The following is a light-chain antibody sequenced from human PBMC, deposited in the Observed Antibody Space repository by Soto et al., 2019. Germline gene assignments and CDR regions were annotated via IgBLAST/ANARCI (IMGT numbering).Light chain of an antibody. Sequence: EVVLTQSPVTLSLSPGERATLSCRASQSFRGLLAWYQQNPGQAPRLLIYDAYNRATGIPPRFSGIVSGTDFTLTLSSLDTEDSAVYYGQQRHMWPITFGQGTRLEIK. CDR2: DAY. V-gene: IGKV3-11*01. CDR1: QSFRGL. CDR3: QQRHMWPIT. J-gene: IGKJ5*01.